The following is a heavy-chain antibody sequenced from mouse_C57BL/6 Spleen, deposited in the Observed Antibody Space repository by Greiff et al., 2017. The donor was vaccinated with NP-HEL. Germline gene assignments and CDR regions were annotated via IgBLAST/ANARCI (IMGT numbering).Heavy chain of an antibody. Sequence: QVQLQQSGAELVMPGASVKLSCKASGYTFTSYWMHWVKQRPGQGLEWIGEIDPSASYTNYNEKFKGKATLTADKSSSAAYMQFSSLTSEDSAIYYCARRVATDWYFDVWGTGTTVTVSS. V-gene: IGHV1-69*01. D-gene: IGHD1-1*01. CDR1: GYTFTSYW. J-gene: IGHJ1*03. CDR3: ARRVATDWYFDV. CDR2: IDPSASYT.